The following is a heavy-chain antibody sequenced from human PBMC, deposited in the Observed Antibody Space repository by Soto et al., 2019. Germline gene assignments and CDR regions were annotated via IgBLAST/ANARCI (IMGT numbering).Heavy chain of an antibody. J-gene: IGHJ6*02. CDR3: ATENPRYCSGGSCSDMDV. CDR2: ISAYNGNT. Sequence: ASVKVSCKASGYTFTSYCISWVRQAPGQGLEWMGWISAYNGNTNYAQKLQGRVTMTTDTSTSTAYMELRSLRSDDTAVYYCATENPRYCSGGSCSDMDVWGQGTTVTVSS. CDR1: GYTFTSYC. D-gene: IGHD2-15*01. V-gene: IGHV1-18*01.